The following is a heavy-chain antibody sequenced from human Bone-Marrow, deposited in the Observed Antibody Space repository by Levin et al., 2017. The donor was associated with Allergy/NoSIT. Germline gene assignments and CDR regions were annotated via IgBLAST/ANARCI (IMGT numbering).Heavy chain of an antibody. J-gene: IGHJ4*02. CDR1: GFTFSSYW. Sequence: SCAASGFTFSSYWMSWVRQAPGKGLEWVANIKQDGSEKYYVDSVKGRFTISRDNAKNSLYLQMNSLRAEDTAVYYCARGYCSGGSCYLGPFDYWGQGTLVTVSS. D-gene: IGHD2-15*01. V-gene: IGHV3-7*01. CDR3: ARGYCSGGSCYLGPFDY. CDR2: IKQDGSEK.